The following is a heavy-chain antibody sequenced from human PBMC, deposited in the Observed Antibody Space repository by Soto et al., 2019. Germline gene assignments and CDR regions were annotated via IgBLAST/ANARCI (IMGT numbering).Heavy chain of an antibody. CDR3: AREGKEWNDPYYYCGMDV. V-gene: IGHV1-18*04. J-gene: IGHJ6*04. CDR1: GYTFTSYG. CDR2: ISAYNGNT. Sequence: QVQLVQSGAEVKKPGASVKVSCKASGYTFTSYGISWVRQAPGQGLEWMGWISAYNGNTNYAQKLQGRVTMTTDSSTSTAYRELRSLRSDDTAVYYCAREGKEWNDPYYYCGMDVWGKGTTVTVSS. D-gene: IGHD1-1*01.